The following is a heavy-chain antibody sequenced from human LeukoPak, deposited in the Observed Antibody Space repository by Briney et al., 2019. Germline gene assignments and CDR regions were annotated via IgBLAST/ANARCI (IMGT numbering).Heavy chain of an antibody. CDR3: AKVLINDGYNYNYYFDY. V-gene: IGHV3-30*02. D-gene: IGHD5-24*01. Sequence: GGSLRLSCTASGFTFKSSGIHWARQAPGKGLEWVAFLRYDGTNRYYADSVKGRFTISRDNSKNTLYLQMNSLRVEDTAVYYCAKVLINDGYNYNYYFDYWGQGTLVTVSS. J-gene: IGHJ4*02. CDR2: LRYDGTNR. CDR1: GFTFKSSG.